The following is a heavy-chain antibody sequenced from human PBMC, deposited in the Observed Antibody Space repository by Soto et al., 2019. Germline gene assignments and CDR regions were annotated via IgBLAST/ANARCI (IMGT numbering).Heavy chain of an antibody. V-gene: IGHV4-59*01. CDR1: GGSISSYS. Sequence: PSETLSLTCTVSGGSISSYSWTWIRQPPGKGLEWIGFFFYTGITNYNPSLRSRVTISADTSKNQFSLQLTSVTAADTAVYYCARGRQGYSYYSHGSFNHWGQGAQVTVSS. J-gene: IGHJ5*02. D-gene: IGHD3-22*01. CDR3: ARGRQGYSYYSHGSFNH. CDR2: FFYTGIT.